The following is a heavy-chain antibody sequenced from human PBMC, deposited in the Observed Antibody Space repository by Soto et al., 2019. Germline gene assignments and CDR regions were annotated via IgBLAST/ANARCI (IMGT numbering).Heavy chain of an antibody. D-gene: IGHD3-3*01. J-gene: IGHJ5*02. CDR1: GFTFSSVW. CDR3: GPRWSPSNWLDP. V-gene: IGHV3-74*01. Sequence: EVQLVESGGGLVQPGESLRLSCAASGFTFSSVWMHWVRQAPGMGLVWVARVNTDETSTWYAESVRGRFTISRDNAKNTLYLQMNSLTAEDTAVYYRGPRWSPSNWLDPWGQGTLVIVSS. CDR2: VNTDETST.